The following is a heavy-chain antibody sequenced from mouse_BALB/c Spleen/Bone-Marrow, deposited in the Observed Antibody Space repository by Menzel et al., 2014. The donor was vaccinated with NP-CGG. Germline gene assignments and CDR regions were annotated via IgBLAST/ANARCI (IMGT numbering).Heavy chain of an antibody. CDR2: IHYSGST. CDR1: GYSITSGYS. D-gene: IGHD2-1*01. V-gene: IGHV3-1*02. J-gene: IGHJ3*01. CDR3: ARTRYGNFAY. Sequence: DVKLLQSGPDLVKPSQSLSLTCTVTGYSITSGYSWHWIRQSPGNKLEWMGYIHYSGSTNYNPSLKSRISITRGTSKHQFFLQLNCMTTDDAATYYCARTRYGNFAYWGQGTLVTVSA.